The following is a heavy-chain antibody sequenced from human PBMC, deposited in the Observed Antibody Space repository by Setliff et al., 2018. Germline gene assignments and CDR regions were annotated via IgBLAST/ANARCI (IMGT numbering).Heavy chain of an antibody. Sequence: SETLSLTCAVYGGSFSGYYWSWIRQPPGKGLEWIGEINHSGSTNYNPSLKSRVTISVETSKNRFSLKLSSVTAADTAVYYCARVSSVIDAFDIWGQGTMVTVSS. CDR1: GGSFSGYY. V-gene: IGHV4-34*01. J-gene: IGHJ3*02. CDR3: ARVSSVIDAFDI. D-gene: IGHD6-25*01. CDR2: INHSGST.